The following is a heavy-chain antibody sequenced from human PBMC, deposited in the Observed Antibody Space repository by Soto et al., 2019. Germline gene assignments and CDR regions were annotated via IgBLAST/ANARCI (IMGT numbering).Heavy chain of an antibody. CDR1: GFTFNTYG. CDR3: ARGPQPTRGIHWYFDF. CDR2: ISYDGIYQ. J-gene: IGHJ2*01. V-gene: IGHV3-30*03. Sequence: QVQLVESGGGVVQPGRSLGLSCAASGFTFNTYGMHWFRQAPGKGLEWVAAISYDGIYQYYADSVKGRFTISRENSKNTLYVQMNSLRAEDTGVYYCARGPQPTRGIHWYFDFWGRGILVTVSS. D-gene: IGHD2-2*01.